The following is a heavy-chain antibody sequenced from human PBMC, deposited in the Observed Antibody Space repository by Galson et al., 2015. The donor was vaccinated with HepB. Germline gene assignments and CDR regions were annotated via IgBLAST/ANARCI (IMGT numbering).Heavy chain of an antibody. Sequence: SLRLSCADSGFTFGRYGMNWVRQAPGKGLEWVSYISSGSSTTYYADSVKGRFTISRDNAKNSLYLQMNSLRDEDTAVYYCARESPAYYDVLTGYSYYYYAMDVWGQGTTVTVSS. D-gene: IGHD3-9*01. V-gene: IGHV3-48*02. CDR1: GFTFGRYG. J-gene: IGHJ6*02. CDR2: ISSGSSTT. CDR3: ARESPAYYDVLTGYSYYYYAMDV.